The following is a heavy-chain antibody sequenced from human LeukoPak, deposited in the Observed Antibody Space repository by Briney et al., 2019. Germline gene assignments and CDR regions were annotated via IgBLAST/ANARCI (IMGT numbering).Heavy chain of an antibody. D-gene: IGHD2-15*01. CDR1: GGSVSSGSYY. CDR3: AGEPGGGNIYFDY. J-gene: IGHJ4*02. CDR2: IYYSGST. Sequence: SETLSLTCTVSGGSVSSGSYYWSWIRQPPGKGLEWIGYIYYSGSTNYNPSLKSRVTISVDTSKNQFSLKLSSVTAADTAVYYCAGEPGGGNIYFDYWGQGTLVTVSS. V-gene: IGHV4-61*01.